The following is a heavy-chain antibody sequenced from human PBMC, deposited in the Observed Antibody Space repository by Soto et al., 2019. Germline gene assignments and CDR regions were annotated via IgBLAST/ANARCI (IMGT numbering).Heavy chain of an antibody. D-gene: IGHD6-19*01. J-gene: IGHJ3*02. V-gene: IGHV4-34*01. CDR3: ARLYSSGWRDAFDI. Sequence: SETLSLTCAVYGGSFSGYYWSWIRQPPGKGLEWIGEINHSGSTNYNPSLKSRVTISVDTSKNQFSLKLSSVTAADTAVYYCARLYSSGWRDAFDIWGQGTMVTVSS. CDR2: INHSGST. CDR1: GGSFSGYY.